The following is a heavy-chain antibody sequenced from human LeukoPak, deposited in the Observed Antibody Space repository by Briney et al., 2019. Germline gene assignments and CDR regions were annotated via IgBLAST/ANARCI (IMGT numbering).Heavy chain of an antibody. CDR2: IYYSGST. CDR3: ARGVGYCSSTSCYAGTYYYYGMDV. CDR1: GGSVSSGSYY. J-gene: IGHJ6*04. D-gene: IGHD2-2*01. V-gene: IGHV4-61*01. Sequence: SETLSLTCTVSGGSVSSGSYYWSWIRQPPGKGLEWIGYIYYSGSTNYNPSLKSRVTISVGTSKNQFSLKLSSVTAADTAVYYCARGVGYCSSTSCYAGTYYYYGMDVWGKGTTVTVSS.